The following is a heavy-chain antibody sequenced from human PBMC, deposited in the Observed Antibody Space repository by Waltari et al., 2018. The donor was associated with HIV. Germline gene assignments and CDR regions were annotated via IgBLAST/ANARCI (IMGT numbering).Heavy chain of an antibody. CDR2: TSYSEGT. CDR3: ARRRAQGDFDY. Sequence: QVQLQESGPGLVKPSETLSLICAVSGYSLSRGYNWGWIRQPPGEGLDWIGSTSYSEGTYYNPSLRSRFTISVDTSKNQFSLNLNSVTAADTAVYFCARRRAQGDFDYWGQGTLVTVSS. D-gene: IGHD1-26*01. J-gene: IGHJ4*02. CDR1: GYSLSRGYN. V-gene: IGHV4-38-2*01.